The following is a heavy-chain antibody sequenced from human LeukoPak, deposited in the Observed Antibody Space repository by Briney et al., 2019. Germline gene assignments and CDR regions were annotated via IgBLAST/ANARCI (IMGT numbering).Heavy chain of an antibody. Sequence: PGRSLRLSCAASGFTFSSNGMHWVRQAPGKGLEWVSGISWNTGSMGYADSVKGRFTISRDNAKNSLYLQMNSLRPEDTALYYCAKGYYYDSNGYCFDYWGQGTLVTVSS. J-gene: IGHJ4*02. V-gene: IGHV3-9*01. CDR2: ISWNTGSM. CDR1: GFTFSSNG. D-gene: IGHD3-22*01. CDR3: AKGYYYDSNGYCFDY.